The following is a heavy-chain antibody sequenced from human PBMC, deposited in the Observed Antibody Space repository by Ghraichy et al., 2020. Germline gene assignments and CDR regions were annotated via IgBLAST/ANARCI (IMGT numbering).Heavy chain of an antibody. V-gene: IGHV4-34*01. CDR1: GGSFSGYY. D-gene: IGHD5-24*01. Sequence: SQTLSLTCAVYGGSFSGYYWSWIRQPPGKGLEWIGEINHSGSTNYNPSLKSRVTISVDTSKNQFSLKLSSVTAADTAVYYCARGGRWLQLDYWGQGTLVTVSS. CDR2: INHSGST. J-gene: IGHJ4*02. CDR3: ARGGRWLQLDY.